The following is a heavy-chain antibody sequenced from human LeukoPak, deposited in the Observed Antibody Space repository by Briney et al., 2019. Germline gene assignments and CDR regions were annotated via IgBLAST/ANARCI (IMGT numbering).Heavy chain of an antibody. CDR2: IKEDGSEK. V-gene: IGHV3-7*05. CDR3: AKGGYSSSWLFDY. J-gene: IGHJ4*02. Sequence: GGSLRLSCAASGFTFSTSWMHWVRQAPGKGLEWVANIKEDGSEKYYVDSVKGRFTISRDNAKNSLYLQMNSLRAEDTAVYFCAKGGYSSSWLFDYWGQGTLVTVSS. CDR1: GFTFSTSW. D-gene: IGHD6-13*01.